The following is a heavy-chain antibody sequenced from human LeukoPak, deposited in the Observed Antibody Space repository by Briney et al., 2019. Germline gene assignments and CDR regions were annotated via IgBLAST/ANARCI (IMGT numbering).Heavy chain of an antibody. V-gene: IGHV3-53*01. CDR2: IYSGGDT. Sequence: GGSLRLSCAASGFTVSRNYMSWVRQAPGKGLEWVSIIYSGGDTYYGDSVKGRFTISRDISKNTLHLQMNNLRAEDTAFYYCARSPPASPFDYWGQGTLVTVSS. J-gene: IGHJ4*02. CDR3: ARSPPASPFDY. CDR1: GFTVSRNY. D-gene: IGHD2-2*01.